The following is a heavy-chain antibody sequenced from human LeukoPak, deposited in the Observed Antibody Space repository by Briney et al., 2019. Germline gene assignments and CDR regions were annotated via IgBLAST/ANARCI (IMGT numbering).Heavy chain of an antibody. CDR3: AKDTGNWNPYDYFDY. V-gene: IGHV3-23*01. CDR2: IRGSGDST. J-gene: IGHJ4*02. CDR1: GFSFSSYA. D-gene: IGHD1-20*01. Sequence: GESLRLSCAASGFSFSSYAMSWVRQAPGKGLEWVSSIRGSGDSTFYPDSVRGRFTISRDNSKNTLYLQMNSLRAEDTAVYYCAKDTGNWNPYDYFDYWGQGTLVTASS.